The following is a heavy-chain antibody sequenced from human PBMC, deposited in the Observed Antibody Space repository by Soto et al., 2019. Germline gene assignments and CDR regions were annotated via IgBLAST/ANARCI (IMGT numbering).Heavy chain of an antibody. Sequence: QVQLQESGPGLVKPSETLSLTCTVSGGSVSSGSYYWSWIRQPPGKGLEWIGYIYYSGSTNYNPSLQRRLTIAVDTSTNQFSLHLSSVTAADTAVYYCARQGTSDDYGDYFDYWGQGTLVTVSS. V-gene: IGHV4-61*01. CDR1: GGSVSSGSYY. CDR3: ARQGTSDDYGDYFDY. CDR2: IYYSGST. D-gene: IGHD4-17*01. J-gene: IGHJ4*02.